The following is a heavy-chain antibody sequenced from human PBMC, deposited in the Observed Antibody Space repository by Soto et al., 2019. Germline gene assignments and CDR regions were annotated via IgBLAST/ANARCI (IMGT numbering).Heavy chain of an antibody. Sequence: ASVKASCKASGYTFPQYYMHWVRQAPEQGLEWMGIITPSGGSTSYAQKFQGRVTMTRDTSTSTVYMELSSLRSEDTAVYYCARGSSVLVPAAILVDYWGQGTLVTVSS. CDR2: ITPSGGST. CDR3: ARGSSVLVPAAILVDY. V-gene: IGHV1-46*01. CDR1: GYTFPQYY. J-gene: IGHJ4*02. D-gene: IGHD2-2*01.